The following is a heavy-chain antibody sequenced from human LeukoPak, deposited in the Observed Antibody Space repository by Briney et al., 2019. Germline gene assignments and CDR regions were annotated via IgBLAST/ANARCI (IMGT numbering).Heavy chain of an antibody. CDR1: GGSISSYY. Sequence: SETLSLTCTVSGGSISSYYWSWIRQPPGKGLERIGYIYYSGSTNYNPSLKSRVTMSVDTSKNQFSLKLSSVTAADTAVYYCARDSSGYYPFDYWGQGTLVTVSS. D-gene: IGHD3-22*01. V-gene: IGHV4-59*12. J-gene: IGHJ4*02. CDR3: ARDSSGYYPFDY. CDR2: IYYSGST.